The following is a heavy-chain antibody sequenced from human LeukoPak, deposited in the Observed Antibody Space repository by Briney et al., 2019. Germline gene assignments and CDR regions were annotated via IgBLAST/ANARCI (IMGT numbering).Heavy chain of an antibody. CDR3: AKDHSADGWPTFEY. CDR1: GFGVHTFA. Sequence: GGSLRLSCAVSGFGVHTFAMSWVRQAPGKGLEWLSSITKHDGRVYYADSVRGRFTISRDSSQNELYLQMNSLRADDSAIYYCAKDHSADGWPTFEYWGRGTLVTVSS. V-gene: IGHV3-23*01. D-gene: IGHD5-24*01. J-gene: IGHJ4*02. CDR2: ITKHDGRV.